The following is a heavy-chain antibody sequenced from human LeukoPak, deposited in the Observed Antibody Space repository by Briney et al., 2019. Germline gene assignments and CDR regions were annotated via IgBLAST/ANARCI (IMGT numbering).Heavy chain of an antibody. D-gene: IGHD3-3*01. CDR1: GFTFSDYY. J-gene: IGHJ4*02. V-gene: IGHV3-11*06. Sequence: GGSLRLSCAASGFTFSDYYMSWIRQAPGKGLEWVSSISSSSSYIYYADSVKGRFTISRDNAKNSLYLQMNSLRAEDTAVYYCARGPDFWSGYYTPDYWGQGTLVTVSS. CDR2: ISSSSSYI. CDR3: ARGPDFWSGYYTPDY.